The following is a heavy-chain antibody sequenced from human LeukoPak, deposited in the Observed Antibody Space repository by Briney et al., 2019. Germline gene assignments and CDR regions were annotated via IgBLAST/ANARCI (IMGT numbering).Heavy chain of an antibody. V-gene: IGHV4-59*12. J-gene: IGHJ4*02. CDR2: IYYSGST. CDR3: ARGVKAARYSSGWYSY. D-gene: IGHD6-19*01. CDR1: GGSISSYY. Sequence: SETLSLTCTVSGGSISSYYWSWIRQPPGKGLEWIGYIYYSGSTNYNPSLKSRVTISVDTSKNQFSLKLSSVTAADTAVYYCARGVKAARYSSGWYSYWGQGTLVTVSS.